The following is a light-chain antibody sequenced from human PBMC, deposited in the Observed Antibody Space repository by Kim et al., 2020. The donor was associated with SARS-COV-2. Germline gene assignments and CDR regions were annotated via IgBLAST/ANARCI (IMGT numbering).Light chain of an antibody. CDR2: GTY. CDR3: QQYGNTPPDT. V-gene: IGKV3-20*01. J-gene: IGKJ2*01. Sequence: SPGERATRSCRATQSVSSGLVAWYQQKPGQAPRLLIYGTYKRLTGIPDRFTGSGSGTDFTLTISRLEPEDFAVYYCQQYGNTPPDTFGQGTKLEI. CDR1: QSVSSGL.